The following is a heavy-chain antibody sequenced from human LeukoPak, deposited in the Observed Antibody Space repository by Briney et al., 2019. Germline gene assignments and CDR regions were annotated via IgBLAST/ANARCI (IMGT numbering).Heavy chain of an antibody. CDR3: ARDHIAVAGTLDN. CDR1: GGSISTYY. J-gene: IGHJ4*02. CDR2: IYYSGST. Sequence: SETLSLTCTVSGGSISTYYWAWIRQPPGKGLEWIGSIYYSGSTYYNPSLKSRVTISVDTSKNQFSLKLSSVIAADTAVYYCARDHIAVAGTLDNWGLGTLVTVSS. D-gene: IGHD6-19*01. V-gene: IGHV4-39*07.